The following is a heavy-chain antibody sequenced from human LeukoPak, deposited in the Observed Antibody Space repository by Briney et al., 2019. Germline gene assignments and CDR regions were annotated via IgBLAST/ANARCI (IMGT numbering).Heavy chain of an antibody. V-gene: IGHV3-33*01. Sequence: GGSLRLSCAASGFTFSSYGMHWVRQAPGKGLEWVAVIWYDGSNKYYADSVKGRFTISRDNSKNTLYLQMNSLRAEDTAVYYCARDDPPYQAFDIWGQGTMVTVSS. CDR1: GFTFSSYG. J-gene: IGHJ3*02. CDR2: IWYDGSNK. CDR3: ARDDPPYQAFDI. D-gene: IGHD2-2*01.